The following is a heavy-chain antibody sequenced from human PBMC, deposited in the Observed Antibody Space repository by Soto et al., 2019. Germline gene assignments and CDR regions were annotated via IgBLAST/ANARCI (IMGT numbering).Heavy chain of an antibody. V-gene: IGHV3-23*01. CDR1: GLTFSNYA. D-gene: IGHD3-16*01. Sequence: PGGSLRLSCAASGLTFSNYAMSWVRQAPGKGLEWVSAISGSGGSTYYADSVKGRFTISRDNSKNTLYLQMNSLRAEDTAVYYCARKGVTNPGPFDYWGQGTLVTVAS. CDR3: ARKGVTNPGPFDY. CDR2: ISGSGGST. J-gene: IGHJ4*02.